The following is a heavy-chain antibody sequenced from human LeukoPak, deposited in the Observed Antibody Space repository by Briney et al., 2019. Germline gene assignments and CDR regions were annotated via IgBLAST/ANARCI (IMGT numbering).Heavy chain of an antibody. CDR1: GFTVSSNY. Sequence: GGSLRLSCAASGFTVSSNYMSWVRQAPGKGLEWVSVIYNDGSAYYADSVKGRFTISRDNSKNTLYLQMNSLRAEDTAVYYCARNLDYGGNSGGDWFDPWGQGTLVTVSS. CDR2: IYNDGSA. D-gene: IGHD4-23*01. V-gene: IGHV3-66*01. CDR3: ARNLDYGGNSGGDWFDP. J-gene: IGHJ5*02.